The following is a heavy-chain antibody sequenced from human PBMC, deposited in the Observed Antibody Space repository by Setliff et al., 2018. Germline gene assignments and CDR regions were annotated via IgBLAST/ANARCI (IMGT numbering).Heavy chain of an antibody. CDR1: GFTFSSYT. Sequence: GGSLRLSCAASGFTFSSYTMTWVRQAPGKGLEWVSDISGSGGRTYYADSVKGRFTISRDNSKNTLYLQMNGLKVEDTAVYYCARDHNYAYDYWGQGTLVTVSS. D-gene: IGHD1-1*01. V-gene: IGHV3-23*01. CDR3: ARDHNYAYDY. J-gene: IGHJ4*02. CDR2: ISGSGGRT.